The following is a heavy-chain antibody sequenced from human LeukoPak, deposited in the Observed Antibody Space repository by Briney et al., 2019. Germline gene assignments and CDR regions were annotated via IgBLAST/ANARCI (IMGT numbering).Heavy chain of an antibody. CDR1: GYSFTSYY. CDR2: IYPGDSDT. J-gene: IGHJ4*02. D-gene: IGHD1-26*01. V-gene: IGHV5-51*01. CDR3: ARWGVGATNYFDY. Sequence: GESLKISCKGSGYSFTSYYIGWVRQMPGKGLEWRGIIYPGDSDTRYSPSFQGQITISDDKSISTAYLQWSSLKASDTAMYYCARWGVGATNYFDYWGQGTLVTVSS.